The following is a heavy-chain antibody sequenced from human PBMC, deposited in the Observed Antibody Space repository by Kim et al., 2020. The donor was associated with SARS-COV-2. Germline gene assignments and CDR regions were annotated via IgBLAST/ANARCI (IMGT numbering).Heavy chain of an antibody. J-gene: IGHJ4*02. CDR3: ARDLFGEFDF. V-gene: IGHV3-74*01. Sequence: TSAGSVGGRFTYSRAIAKTTLFLQMNSLRAEDTAVYYCARDLFGEFDFWGQGTLVTVSS. D-gene: IGHD3-16*01.